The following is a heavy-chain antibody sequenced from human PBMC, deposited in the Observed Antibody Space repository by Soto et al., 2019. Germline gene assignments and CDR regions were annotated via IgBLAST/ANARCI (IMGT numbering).Heavy chain of an antibody. CDR3: ARGHQYYYGSGCYVRYYYYGMDV. D-gene: IGHD3-10*01. CDR1: GGSFSGYY. Sequence: QVQLQQWGAGLLKPSETLSLTCAVYGGSFSGYYWSWIRQPPGKGLEWIGEINHSGSTNYNPSLKSRVTISVDTSKNQFSLKLSSVTAADTAVYYCARGHQYYYGSGCYVRYYYYGMDVWGQGTTVTVSS. J-gene: IGHJ6*02. CDR2: INHSGST. V-gene: IGHV4-34*01.